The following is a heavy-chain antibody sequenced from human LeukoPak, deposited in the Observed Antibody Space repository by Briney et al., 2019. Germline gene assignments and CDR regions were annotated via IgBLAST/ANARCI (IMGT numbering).Heavy chain of an antibody. CDR2: INAGNGNT. CDR1: GYTFTSYA. V-gene: IGHV1-3*01. J-gene: IGHJ6*02. D-gene: IGHD3-9*01. CDR3: ARDEIRYFDYYGMDV. Sequence: VASVKVSCKASGYTFTSYAMHWVRQAPGQRLEWMGWINAGNGNTKYSQKFQGRVTITRDTSASTAYMELSSLRSEDTAVYYCARDEIRYFDYYGMDVWGQGTTVTVSS.